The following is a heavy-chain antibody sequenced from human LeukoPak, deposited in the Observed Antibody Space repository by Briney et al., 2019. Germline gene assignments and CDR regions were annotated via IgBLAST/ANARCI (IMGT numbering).Heavy chain of an antibody. Sequence: PGGSLRLSCAAAGFIFRSYGIHWVRQAPAKGLEWVAVIWYDGSNKYCGDSVKGRFTISRDNSKNTVYLQMNSLRGEDTAVYYCVRDAFGSFGEYNYWGQGALVTVSS. V-gene: IGHV3-33*01. CDR2: IWYDGSNK. CDR3: VRDAFGSFGEYNY. J-gene: IGHJ4*02. CDR1: GFIFRSYG. D-gene: IGHD3-10*01.